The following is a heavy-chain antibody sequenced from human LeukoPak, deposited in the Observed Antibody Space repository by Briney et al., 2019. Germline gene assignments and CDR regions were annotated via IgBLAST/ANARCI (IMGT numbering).Heavy chain of an antibody. CDR1: GGSITGYY. V-gene: IGHV4-59*08. D-gene: IGHD5-24*01. Sequence: ASETLSLTCTVSGGSITGYYWSWIRQPPGKGLEWVGYVFYKGGTLYNPSLKSRVTISVDTSKTQFSLKLTSVTAADTAVYYCARHSLGYRRYYYYMDVWGKGTTVTVSS. CDR2: VFYKGGT. J-gene: IGHJ6*03. CDR3: ARHSLGYRRYYYYMDV.